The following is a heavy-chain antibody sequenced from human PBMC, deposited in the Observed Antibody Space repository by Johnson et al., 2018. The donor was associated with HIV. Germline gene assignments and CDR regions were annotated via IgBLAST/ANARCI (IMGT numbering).Heavy chain of an antibody. V-gene: IGHV3-66*01. CDR2: IYSSGST. J-gene: IGHJ3*02. D-gene: IGHD7-27*01. CDR3: ARDGASHPLPLGDAFDI. CDR1: GFTVSSNY. Sequence: EMQLVESGGGLVQPGGSLRLSCAASGFTVSSNYMSWVRQAPGKGLEWVSVIYSSGSTYYADSVKGRFTFSRDNSKNTVYLQINSLRTEDTAVYYCARDGASHPLPLGDAFDIWGQGTMVTVSS.